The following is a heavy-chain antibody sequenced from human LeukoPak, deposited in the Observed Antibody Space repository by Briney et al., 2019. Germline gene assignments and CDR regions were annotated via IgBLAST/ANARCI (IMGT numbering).Heavy chain of an antibody. J-gene: IGHJ4*02. CDR2: INWNGAGT. V-gene: IGHV3-20*04. CDR1: GFIFDNYG. D-gene: IGHD3-22*01. CDR3: ERVTVYYDSSGYFDY. Sequence: GGSLRLSCAASGFIFDNYGMSWVRQAPGKGLEWVSGINWNGAGTGYADSVKGRFTISRDKAKNSLYLQMNSLRAEDTALYYCERVTVYYDSSGYFDYWGQGTLVTVSS.